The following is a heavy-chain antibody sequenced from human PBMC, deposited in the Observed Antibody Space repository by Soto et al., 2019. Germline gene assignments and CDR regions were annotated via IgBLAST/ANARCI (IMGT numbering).Heavy chain of an antibody. CDR1: GFTVSGDY. Sequence: PGGSLRLSXAASGFTVSGDYVSWVRQAPGKGLECVSVIHFGGNTYYADSVKGRFTVSRDNSKNTLYLQMNSLRVEDTAIYFCTKVSLQWLVHDYWGQGTLVTVSS. V-gene: IGHV3-53*01. D-gene: IGHD6-19*01. CDR3: TKVSLQWLVHDY. CDR2: IHFGGNT. J-gene: IGHJ4*02.